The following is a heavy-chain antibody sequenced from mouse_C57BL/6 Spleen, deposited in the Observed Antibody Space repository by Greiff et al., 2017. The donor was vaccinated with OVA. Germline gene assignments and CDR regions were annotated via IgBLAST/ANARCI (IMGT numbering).Heavy chain of an antibody. D-gene: IGHD1-1*02. CDR1: GYAFSSSW. J-gene: IGHJ1*03. CDR3: ARSEVDYGGSTGYFDV. Sequence: QVQLKQSGPELVKPGASVKISCKASGYAFSSSWMNWVKQRPGKGLEWIGRIYPGDGDTNYNGKFKGKATLTADKSSSTAYMQLSSLTSEDSAVYFCARSEVDYGGSTGYFDVWGTGTTVTVSS. V-gene: IGHV1-82*01. CDR2: IYPGDGDT.